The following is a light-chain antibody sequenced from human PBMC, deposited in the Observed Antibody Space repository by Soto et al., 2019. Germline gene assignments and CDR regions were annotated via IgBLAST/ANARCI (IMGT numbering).Light chain of an antibody. CDR2: GAS. CDR3: QQYNQWPLT. V-gene: IGKV3-15*01. Sequence: IRMSQPPATLSVSPGERATLSCRASQSVAINLAWYQQKPGQAPRLLLYGASTRATGIPARFSGSGSGTEFTLTISSLQSEDFVIYYCQQYNQWPLTFGGGTKVDIK. J-gene: IGKJ4*01. CDR1: QSVAIN.